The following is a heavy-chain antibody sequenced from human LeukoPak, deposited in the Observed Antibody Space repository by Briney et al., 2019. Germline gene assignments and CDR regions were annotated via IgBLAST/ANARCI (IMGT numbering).Heavy chain of an antibody. CDR2: IIPIFGTA. Sequence: ASVKVSCKASGGTFSSYAISWVRQAPGQGLEWMGGIIPIFGTANYAQKFQGRVTMTRDTSTSTVYMELSSLRSEDTAVYYCARGFTGYDFWSGYKSLPHFDYWGQGTLVTVSS. J-gene: IGHJ4*02. D-gene: IGHD3-3*01. V-gene: IGHV1-69*05. CDR1: GGTFSSYA. CDR3: ARGFTGYDFWSGYKSLPHFDY.